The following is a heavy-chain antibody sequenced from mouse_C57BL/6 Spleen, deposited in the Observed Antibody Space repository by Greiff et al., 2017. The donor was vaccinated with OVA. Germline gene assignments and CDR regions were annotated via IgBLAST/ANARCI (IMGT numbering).Heavy chain of an antibody. J-gene: IGHJ2*01. D-gene: IGHD1-1*01. CDR1: GFSLTSYG. CDR2: IWSGGST. V-gene: IGHV2-2*01. Sequence: VKLVESGPGLVQPSQSLSITCTVSGFSLTSYGVHWVRQSPGKGLEWLGVIWSGGSTDYNAAFISRLSISKDNSKGQVFFKMNSLQADDTAIYYCARNYYGSSDGFDYWGQGTTLTVSS. CDR3: ARNYYGSSDGFDY.